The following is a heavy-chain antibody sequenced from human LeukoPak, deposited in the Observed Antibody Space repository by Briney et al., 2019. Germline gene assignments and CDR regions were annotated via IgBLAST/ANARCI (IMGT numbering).Heavy chain of an antibody. Sequence: SWIRQPPGKGLEWIGYIYYSGSTYYNPSLKSRVTISVDTSKNQFSLKLSSVTAADTAVYYCARESAAGGYFDYWGQGTLVTVSS. CDR2: IYYSGST. J-gene: IGHJ4*02. D-gene: IGHD2-2*01. CDR3: ARESAAGGYFDY. V-gene: IGHV4-30-4*08.